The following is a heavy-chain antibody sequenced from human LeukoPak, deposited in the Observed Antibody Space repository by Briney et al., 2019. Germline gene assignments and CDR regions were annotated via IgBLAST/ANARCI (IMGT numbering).Heavy chain of an antibody. CDR3: AREEADSSGYLYAFDI. CDR1: GYSISSGYY. D-gene: IGHD3-22*01. CDR2: IYHSGST. Sequence: PSETLSLTCTVSGYSISSGYYWGWIRQPPGKGLEWIGSIYHSGSTYYNPSLKSRVTISVDTSKNQFSLKLSSVTAADTAVYYCAREEADSSGYLYAFDIWGQGTMVTVSS. V-gene: IGHV4-38-2*02. J-gene: IGHJ3*02.